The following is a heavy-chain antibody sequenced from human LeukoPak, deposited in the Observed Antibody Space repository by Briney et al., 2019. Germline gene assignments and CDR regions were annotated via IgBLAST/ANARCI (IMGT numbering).Heavy chain of an antibody. CDR1: GFTFSDYY. D-gene: IGHD3-16*01. Sequence: GGSLRLSCAASGFTFSDYYMSWIRQAPGKGLEWVANVKQDGSDKYYVDSVKGRFTISRDNAKNSLYLQLNSLRAEDTAVYYCARVGTYDTPDSHYRYMDVWGKGTTVTVSS. CDR2: VKQDGSDK. CDR3: ARVGTYDTPDSHYRYMDV. J-gene: IGHJ6*03. V-gene: IGHV3-7*01.